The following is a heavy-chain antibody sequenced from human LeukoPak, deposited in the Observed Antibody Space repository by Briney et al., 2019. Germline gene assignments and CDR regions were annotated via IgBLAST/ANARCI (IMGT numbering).Heavy chain of an antibody. CDR3: AREGIAKYYGSGTGAFDI. J-gene: IGHJ3*02. CDR1: GFTFSSYW. D-gene: IGHD3-10*01. CDR2: INSDGSST. Sequence: GGSLRLSCAASGFTFSSYWMHWVRQAPGKGLVWVSRINSDGSSTSYADSVKGRFTISRDNAKNTLYLQMNSLRAEDTAVYYSAREGIAKYYGSGTGAFDIWGQGTMVTVSS. V-gene: IGHV3-74*01.